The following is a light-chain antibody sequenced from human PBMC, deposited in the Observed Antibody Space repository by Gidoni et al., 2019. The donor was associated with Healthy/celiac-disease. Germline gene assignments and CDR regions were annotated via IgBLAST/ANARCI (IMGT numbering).Light chain of an antibody. J-gene: IGKJ4*01. V-gene: IGKV3-15*01. CDR3: QQCSNWPPLT. CDR1: QSVSSY. CDR2: GAS. Sequence: EIVITQFTATLSVSPGERANLSCSASQSVSSYLAWYPQKPGHAPRLLIYGASTMATGIPARFSGSGSGTDFTLTISSLQSEDFAVYYCQQCSNWPPLTFGGGTKVEIK.